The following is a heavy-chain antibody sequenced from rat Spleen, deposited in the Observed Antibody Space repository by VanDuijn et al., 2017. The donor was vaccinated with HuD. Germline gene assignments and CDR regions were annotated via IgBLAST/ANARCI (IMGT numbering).Heavy chain of an antibody. CDR2: ISPSGGST. Sequence: EVQLVESGGGLVQPGRSLNLSCAASGFTLSDYDMAWVRQAPTKGLEWVATISPSGGSTYYRDSVKGRFTISRDNAKSTLYLQMDSLRSEDTATYYCAGGGSGGLNWFAHWGQGTLVTVSS. CDR1: GFTLSDYD. V-gene: IGHV5-29*01. CDR3: AGGGSGGLNWFAH. J-gene: IGHJ3*01. D-gene: IGHD1-1*01.